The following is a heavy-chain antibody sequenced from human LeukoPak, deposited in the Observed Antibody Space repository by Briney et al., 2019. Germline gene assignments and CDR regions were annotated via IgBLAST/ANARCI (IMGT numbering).Heavy chain of an antibody. CDR1: GFTFSTYW. CDR2: IHQDGSDK. V-gene: IGHV3-7*01. D-gene: IGHD5-18*01. Sequence: GGSLRLSCAASGFTFSTYWMSWVRQAPGKGLEWVANIHQDGSDKYYVDSVKGRFTISRDNAKNSLCLQVNSLRAEDTAVYYCARGRYNYGYWGQGILVTVSS. J-gene: IGHJ4*02. CDR3: ARGRYNYGY.